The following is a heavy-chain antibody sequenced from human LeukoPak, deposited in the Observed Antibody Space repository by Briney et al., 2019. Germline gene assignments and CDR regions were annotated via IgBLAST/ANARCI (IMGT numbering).Heavy chain of an antibody. V-gene: IGHV1-3*01. CDR3: ARDLAAAANENNWFDP. D-gene: IGHD6-13*01. Sequence: GASVKVSCKASGYTFTSYAMHWVRQAPGQRLEWMGWINAGNGNTNYAQKLQGRVTMTTDTSTSTAYMELRSLRSDDTAVYYCARDLAAAANENNWFDPWGQGTLVTVSS. J-gene: IGHJ5*02. CDR1: GYTFTSYA. CDR2: INAGNGNT.